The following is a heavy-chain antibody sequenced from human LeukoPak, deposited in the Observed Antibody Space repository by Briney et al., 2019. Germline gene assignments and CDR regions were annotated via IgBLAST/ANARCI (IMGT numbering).Heavy chain of an antibody. J-gene: IGHJ3*02. Sequence: ASVKVSCKASGYTFTGYYMHWVRQAPGQGLQWMGWINPNSGDTNYAQEFQGRVTMTRDTSISTAYMELSRLRSDDTAVYYCARRALVFDGFDIWGQGTMVTVST. CDR3: ARRALVFDGFDI. CDR1: GYTFTGYY. CDR2: INPNSGDT. D-gene: IGHD2-2*01. V-gene: IGHV1-2*02.